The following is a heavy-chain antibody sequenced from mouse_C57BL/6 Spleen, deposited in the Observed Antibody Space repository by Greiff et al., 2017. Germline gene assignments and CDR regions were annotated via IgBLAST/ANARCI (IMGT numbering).Heavy chain of an antibody. CDR3: ARQGGYDGYYGWYFDV. CDR2: ISSGGSYT. CDR1: GFTFSSYG. J-gene: IGHJ1*03. D-gene: IGHD2-3*01. Sequence: EVQGVESGGDLVKPGGSLKLSCAASGFTFSSYGMSWVRQTPDKRLEWVATISSGGSYTYYPDSVKGRFTISRDNAKNTLYLQMSSLKSEDTAMYYCARQGGYDGYYGWYFDVWGTGTTVTVSS. V-gene: IGHV5-6*01.